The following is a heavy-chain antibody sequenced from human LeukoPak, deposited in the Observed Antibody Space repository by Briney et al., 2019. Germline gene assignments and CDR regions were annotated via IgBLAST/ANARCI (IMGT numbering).Heavy chain of an antibody. CDR3: AKRGVVIRGILVIGYHQEAYHYDF. J-gene: IGHJ4*02. Sequence: PGGSLRLSFSASEFTLSSYWMHWVRQAPGKGLVWVSRVNSDGSSTNYADSVKGRFTISRDTSLNKLYLQMNNLRAEDTAVYFCAKRGVVIRGILVIGYHQEAYHYDFWGQGVLVTVSS. D-gene: IGHD3-10*01. CDR2: VNSDGSST. V-gene: IGHV3-74*01. CDR1: EFTLSSYW.